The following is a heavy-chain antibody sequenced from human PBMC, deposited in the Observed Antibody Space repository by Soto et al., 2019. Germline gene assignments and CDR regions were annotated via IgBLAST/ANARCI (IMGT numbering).Heavy chain of an antibody. J-gene: IGHJ3*02. Sequence: ASVKVSCKASGYIFTDYYMHWVRQAPGQGLEWMGWISAYNGNTNYAQKLQGRVTMTTDTSTSTAYMELRSLRSDDTAVYYCARGVGYYDSSGYYEAHAFDIWGQGTMVTVSS. CDR1: GYIFTDYY. D-gene: IGHD3-22*01. V-gene: IGHV1-18*04. CDR3: ARGVGYYDSSGYYEAHAFDI. CDR2: ISAYNGNT.